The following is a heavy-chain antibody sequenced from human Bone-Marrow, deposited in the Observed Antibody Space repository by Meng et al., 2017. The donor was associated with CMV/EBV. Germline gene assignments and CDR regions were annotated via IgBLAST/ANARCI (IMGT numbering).Heavy chain of an antibody. J-gene: IGHJ3*02. CDR1: GLSFSGYW. Sequence: GESLKISCAASGLSFSGYWMSWVRQAPGKGLEWVANIKQEGSEKYYVDSVRGRFTVSRDNAKNSLYLQMNSLRAEDTAVYYCATSQIFGQMLSPWEAFDIWGQGTRVTVSS. CDR2: IKQEGSEK. D-gene: IGHD2-2*01. V-gene: IGHV3-7*01. CDR3: ATSQIFGQMLSPWEAFDI.